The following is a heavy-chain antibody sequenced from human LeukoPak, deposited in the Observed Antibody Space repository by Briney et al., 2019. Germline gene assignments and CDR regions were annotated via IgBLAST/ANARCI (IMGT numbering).Heavy chain of an antibody. CDR1: GGSISSYY. J-gene: IGHJ5*02. CDR3: ARAQYYYDTNWFDP. Sequence: PSETLSLTCTVSGGSISSYYWSWIRQPPGKGLEWIGYIYYSGSTNYNPSLKSRVTISVDTSKSQFSLKLSSVTAADTAVYYCARAQYYYDTNWFDPWGQGTLVTVSS. D-gene: IGHD3-22*01. V-gene: IGHV4-59*01. CDR2: IYYSGST.